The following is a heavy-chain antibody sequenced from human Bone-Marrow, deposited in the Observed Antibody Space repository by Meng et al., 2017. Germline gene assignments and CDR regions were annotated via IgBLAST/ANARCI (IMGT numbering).Heavy chain of an antibody. CDR1: GGSFSGYY. J-gene: IGHJ6*02. CDR3: ARAFYDSSGYYYYGMDV. CDR2: INHSGST. D-gene: IGHD3-22*01. Sequence: AGSLRLSCAVYGGSFSGYYWSWSRQPPGEGLEWIGEINHSGSTNYNPSLKSRVTISVDTSKNQFSLKLSSVTAADTAVYYCARAFYDSSGYYYYGMDVWGQGTTVTVSS. V-gene: IGHV4-34*01.